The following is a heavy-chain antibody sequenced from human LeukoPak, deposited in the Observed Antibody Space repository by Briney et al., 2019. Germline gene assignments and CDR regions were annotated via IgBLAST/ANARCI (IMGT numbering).Heavy chain of an antibody. CDR3: ARDGSSGWRLMYYFDY. Sequence: GRSLRLSCAASGFTFSSYAMHWVRQAPGKGLEWVAVISYDGSNKYYADSVKGRFTISRDNSKNTLYLQMNSLRAEDTAVYYCARDGSSGWRLMYYFDYWGQGTLVTVSS. CDR1: GFTFSSYA. CDR2: ISYDGSNK. J-gene: IGHJ4*02. V-gene: IGHV3-30*04. D-gene: IGHD6-19*01.